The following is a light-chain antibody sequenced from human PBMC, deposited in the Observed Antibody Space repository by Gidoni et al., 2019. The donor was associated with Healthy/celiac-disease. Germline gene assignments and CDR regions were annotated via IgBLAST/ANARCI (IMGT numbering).Light chain of an antibody. J-gene: IGKJ1*01. CDR2: AAS. Sequence: DIQMTQSPSSLSASVGDRVTITCRAIQSISSYLNWYQQKPGKAPKLLIYAASSLQSGVPSRFSGSGSGTDFTLTISSLQPEDFATYYCQQSYSTFTWTFGQGTKVEIK. V-gene: IGKV1-39*01. CDR3: QQSYSTFTWT. CDR1: QSISSY.